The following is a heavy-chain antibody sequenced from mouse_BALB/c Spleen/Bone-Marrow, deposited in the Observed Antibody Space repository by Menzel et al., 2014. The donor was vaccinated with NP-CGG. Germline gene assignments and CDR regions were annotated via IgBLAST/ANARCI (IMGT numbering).Heavy chain of an antibody. CDR1: GYTLXSYW. V-gene: IGHV1-7*01. CDR3: ARGYYVMDY. Sequence: QVQLKESGAELAKPGASVKMSCKASGYTLXSYWMHWVKQRPGQGLEWIGYINPSSSCTEFNQRFKDKATLTADRSSSTAYMQLSSLTSEDSAVYYCARGYYVMDYWGQGTSVTVSS. J-gene: IGHJ4*01. CDR2: INPSSSCT.